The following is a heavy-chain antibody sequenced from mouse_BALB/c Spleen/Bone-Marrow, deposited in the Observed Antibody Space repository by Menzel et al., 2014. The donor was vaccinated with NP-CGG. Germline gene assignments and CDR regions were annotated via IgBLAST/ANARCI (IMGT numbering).Heavy chain of an antibody. J-gene: IGHJ4*01. CDR2: IDPANGKT. CDR1: GFNIKDTY. Sequence: VQLQQSGAELVKPGASVKLSCTASGFNIKDTYMHWVKQRPEQGLEWIGRIDPANGKTKYDPKFQGKATITADTSSNTAYLQLSSLTSEDTAVYYCARWEYYAMDYWGQGTSVTVSS. V-gene: IGHV14-3*02. D-gene: IGHD4-1*01. CDR3: ARWEYYAMDY.